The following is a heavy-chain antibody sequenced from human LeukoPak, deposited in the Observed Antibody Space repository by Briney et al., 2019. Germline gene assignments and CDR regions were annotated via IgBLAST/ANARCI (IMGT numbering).Heavy chain of an antibody. CDR1: GFAFSNYW. D-gene: IGHD1-14*01. CDR3: ARGASNRFDY. Sequence: GGSLRLSCAASGFAFSNYWMHWVRQAPGKGLVWVSRIYTDGSSTNYADSVKGRFTISRDNAKNTLFLQMNSLRAEDTAVYYFARGASNRFDYWGQGTLVTVSS. J-gene: IGHJ4*02. CDR2: IYTDGSST. V-gene: IGHV3-74*01.